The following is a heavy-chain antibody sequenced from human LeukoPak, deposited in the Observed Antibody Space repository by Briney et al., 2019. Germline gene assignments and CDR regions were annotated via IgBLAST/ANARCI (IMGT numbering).Heavy chain of an antibody. CDR1: GGSISSYY. Sequence: SETLSLTCTVSGGSISSYYWSWIRQPPGKGLEWIGYIYYSGSTNYNPSLKRRVTISVDTSKNQFSLKLSSVTAADTAVYYCARELALRQAFDIWGQGTMDPVSS. CDR3: ARELALRQAFDI. V-gene: IGHV4-59*01. J-gene: IGHJ3*02. D-gene: IGHD3-16*01. CDR2: IYYSGST.